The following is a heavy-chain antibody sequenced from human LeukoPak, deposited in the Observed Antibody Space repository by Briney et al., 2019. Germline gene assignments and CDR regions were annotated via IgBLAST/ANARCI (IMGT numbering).Heavy chain of an antibody. D-gene: IGHD2-15*01. Sequence: GGPLRLSCAACGFSFTTWMHLVRQAPGKGLVWVALIRGDETIATYAESVKRRFTISRDNARNTLYLQMNSMRAEETAVYYCARTDNLDYWGQGTPVTVSS. V-gene: IGHV3-74*03. CDR2: IRGDETIA. CDR1: GFSFTTW. CDR3: ARTDNLDY. J-gene: IGHJ4*02.